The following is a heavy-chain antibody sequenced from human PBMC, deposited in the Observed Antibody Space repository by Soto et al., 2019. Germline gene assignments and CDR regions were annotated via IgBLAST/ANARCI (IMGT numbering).Heavy chain of an antibody. Sequence: SETLSLTCTVSGGSISSGGYYWSWIRQHPGKGLEWIGYIYYSGSTYYNPSLKSRVTISVDTSKNQFSLKLSSVTAADTAVYYCAREFGELSFMDVWGQGTTVTVSS. CDR1: GGSISSGGYY. J-gene: IGHJ6*02. D-gene: IGHD3-10*01. CDR2: IYYSGST. V-gene: IGHV4-31*03. CDR3: AREFGELSFMDV.